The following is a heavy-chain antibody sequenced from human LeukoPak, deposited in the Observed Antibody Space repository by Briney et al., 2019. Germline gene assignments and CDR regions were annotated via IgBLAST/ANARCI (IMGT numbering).Heavy chain of an antibody. CDR2: IIPIFGTA. CDR3: ARGQYSGYDEDY. D-gene: IGHD5-12*01. V-gene: IGHV1-69*05. Sequence: ASVKVSCKASGGTFSSYAISWVRQAPGQGLEWMGGIIPIFGTANYAQKFQGRVTITTDESTSTAYMELSGLRSEDTAVYYCARGQYSGYDEDYWGQGTLVTVSS. J-gene: IGHJ4*02. CDR1: GGTFSSYA.